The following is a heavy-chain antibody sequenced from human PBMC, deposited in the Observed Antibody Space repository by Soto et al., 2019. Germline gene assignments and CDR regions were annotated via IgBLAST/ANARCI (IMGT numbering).Heavy chain of an antibody. V-gene: IGHV3-30-3*01. CDR1: GFTFSSYA. J-gene: IGHJ3*02. D-gene: IGHD2-15*01. CDR3: ARDRYCSGGSCYSDAFDI. CDR2: ISYDGSNK. Sequence: QVQLVESGGGVVQPGRSLRLSCAASGFTFSSYAMHWVRQAPGKGLEWVAVISYDGSNKYYADSVKGRFTISRDNSKKTLYLQMNSLRAEDTAVYYCARDRYCSGGSCYSDAFDIWGQGTMVTVSS.